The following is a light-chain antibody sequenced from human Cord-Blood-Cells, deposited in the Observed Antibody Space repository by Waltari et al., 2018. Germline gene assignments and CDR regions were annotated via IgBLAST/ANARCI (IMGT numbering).Light chain of an antibody. J-gene: IGKJ1*01. CDR1: QSVSSN. Sequence: EIVMTQSPATLSVSPGERATLSCRASQSVSSNLAWYQQTPGHAPRLLIYGASTRATGIPARFSGSVSGTECTLTISSLQSEDFAVYYCQQYNNWPTWTFGQGTKVEIK. V-gene: IGKV3-15*01. CDR2: GAS. CDR3: QQYNNWPTWT.